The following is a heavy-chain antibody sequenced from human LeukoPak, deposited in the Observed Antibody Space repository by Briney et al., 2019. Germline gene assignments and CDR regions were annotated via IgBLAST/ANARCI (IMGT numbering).Heavy chain of an antibody. V-gene: IGHV3-7*01. CDR3: AKLAKYFYGAETFYFFEH. CDR2: INQDGTEK. J-gene: IGHJ4*02. CDR1: GFSFTTYW. D-gene: IGHD3-10*01. Sequence: PGGSLRLSCAASGFSFTTYWMSWVRQAQGKGLEWVANINQDGTEKYYVDSVKGRFTISRDNGKNSLYLQMNSLRVKDTAVYYCAKLAKYFYGAETFYFFEHWGQGTPVTASS.